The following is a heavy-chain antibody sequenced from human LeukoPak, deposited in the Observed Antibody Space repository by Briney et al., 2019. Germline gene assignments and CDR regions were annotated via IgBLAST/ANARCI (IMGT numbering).Heavy chain of an antibody. Sequence: QPGGSLRLSCSASGFTFTSYGMHWVRQAPGKGLEWVAVIRYGGISNYFADSVKGRFTVSRDNSKSTLYLQMNSLRAEDTAIYYCAKGISAGIYYRMDVWGQGTTVTV. D-gene: IGHD6-13*01. CDR1: GFTFTSYG. CDR3: AKGISAGIYYRMDV. CDR2: IRYGGISN. J-gene: IGHJ6*02. V-gene: IGHV3-30*18.